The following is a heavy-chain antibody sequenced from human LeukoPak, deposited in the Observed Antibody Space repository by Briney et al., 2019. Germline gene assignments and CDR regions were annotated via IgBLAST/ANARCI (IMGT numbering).Heavy chain of an antibody. V-gene: IGHV1-69*05. CDR2: IIPIFGTA. CDR3: AREPVPRSSGLQY. J-gene: IGHJ4*02. D-gene: IGHD3-22*01. Sequence: GSSVKVSCKASVITFSYCTISWVRQAPGQGLEWMGRIIPIFGTADYAQKFQGRVTMTTDESTNTAYMELSSLRSEDTAVYYCAREPVPRSSGLQYWGQGTLVTVSP. CDR1: VITFSYCT.